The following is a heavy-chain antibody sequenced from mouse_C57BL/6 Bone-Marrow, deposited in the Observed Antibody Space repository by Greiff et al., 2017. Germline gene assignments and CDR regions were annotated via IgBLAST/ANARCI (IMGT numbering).Heavy chain of an antibody. CDR3: AGHEGRYFDV. Sequence: EVKLMESGGGLVQPGESLKLSCESNDYDFPSHDMSWVRKTPEKRLELVAAINSDGGSTYYPATMERRFIISRDNTKKTLYLQMSSLRSEDTALYYCAGHEGRYFDVWGTGTTVTVSS. J-gene: IGHJ1*03. CDR1: DYDFPSHD. CDR2: INSDGGST. V-gene: IGHV5-2*01.